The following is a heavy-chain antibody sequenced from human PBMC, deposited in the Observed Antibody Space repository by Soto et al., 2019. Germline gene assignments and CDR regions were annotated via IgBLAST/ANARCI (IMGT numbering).Heavy chain of an antibody. Sequence: ASLKVSCKASGYTFTSYYMHWVRQAPGQGLEWMGIINPSGGSTSYAQKFQGRVTMTRDTSTSTVYMELSSLRSEDTAVYYCARSTYYYDSSGYYYFDYWGQGTLVTVSS. CDR1: GYTFTSYY. D-gene: IGHD3-22*01. CDR3: ARSTYYYDSSGYYYFDY. V-gene: IGHV1-46*01. J-gene: IGHJ4*02. CDR2: INPSGGST.